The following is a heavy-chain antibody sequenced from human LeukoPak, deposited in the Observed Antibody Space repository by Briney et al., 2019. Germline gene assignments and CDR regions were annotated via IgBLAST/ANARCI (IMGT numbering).Heavy chain of an antibody. J-gene: IGHJ4*02. D-gene: IGHD3-10*01. CDR2: INTDGSIT. CDR1: GFTFSDYW. CDR3: ARDRGPRTGFMVREAYDY. V-gene: IGHV3-74*01. Sequence: HSGGSLRLSCAASGFTFSDYWIHWVRHAPGKGLVWVSRINTDGSITNYADSVKGRFSISRDNAKNTLYLQMSSLRAEDTAVYYCARDRGPRTGFMVREAYDYWGQGTLVTVSS.